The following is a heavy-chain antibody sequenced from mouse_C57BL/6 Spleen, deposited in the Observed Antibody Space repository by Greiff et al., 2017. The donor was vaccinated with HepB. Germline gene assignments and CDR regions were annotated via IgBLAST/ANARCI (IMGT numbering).Heavy chain of an antibody. CDR2: INPNNGGT. J-gene: IGHJ2*01. CDR3: ARPIFTTVVAPYFDY. V-gene: IGHV1-26*01. CDR1: GYTFTDYY. Sequence: EVQLQQSGPELVKPGASVKISCKASGYTFTDYYMNWVKQSHGKSLEWIGDINPNNGGTSYNQKFKGKATLTVDKSSSTAYMELRSLTSEDSAVYYCARPIFTTVVAPYFDYWGQGTTLTVSS. D-gene: IGHD1-1*01.